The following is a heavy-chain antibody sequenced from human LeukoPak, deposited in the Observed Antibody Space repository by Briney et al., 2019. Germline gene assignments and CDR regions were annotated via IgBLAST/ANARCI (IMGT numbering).Heavy chain of an antibody. D-gene: IGHD5-18*01. CDR3: ARDIVMVTYWFDP. CDR2: IDPNSGGT. J-gene: IGHJ5*02. CDR1: GYTFTGYY. Sequence: ASVRVSCKASGYTFTGYYMHWVRQAPGQGLEWMGWIDPNSGGTNYAQKFQGRVTMTRDTSISTAYMELSRLRSDDTAVYYCARDIVMVTYWFDPWGQGTLVTVSS. V-gene: IGHV1-2*02.